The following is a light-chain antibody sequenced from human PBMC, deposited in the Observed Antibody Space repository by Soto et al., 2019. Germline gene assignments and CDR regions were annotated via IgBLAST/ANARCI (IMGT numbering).Light chain of an antibody. CDR3: AAWDDSLKGPV. CDR2: SNS. Sequence: QSVLTQPPSASGTPWQRVTISCSGSSSNIGTYTVNWYQQLPGTAPQLLIYSNSQRPSGVPDRFSGSKSGTSASLVISGLRSDDEADYSCAAWDDSLKGPVFGGGTKLTVL. J-gene: IGLJ3*02. V-gene: IGLV1-44*01. CDR1: SSNIGTYT.